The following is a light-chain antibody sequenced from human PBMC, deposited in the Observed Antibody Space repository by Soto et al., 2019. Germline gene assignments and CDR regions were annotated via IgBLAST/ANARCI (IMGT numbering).Light chain of an antibody. V-gene: IGLV1-44*01. CDR2: NNN. CDR3: SVWDDSLKGWV. CDR1: NFNIGSHT. J-gene: IGLJ3*02. Sequence: QSVLTQPPSASGTPGQRVTISCSGSNFNIGSHTVNWYQQLPGTAPKLLMHNNNQRPSGVPDRFSGSQSGTSASLAISGLQSEDEADYCCSVWDDSLKGWVFGGGTKLTVL.